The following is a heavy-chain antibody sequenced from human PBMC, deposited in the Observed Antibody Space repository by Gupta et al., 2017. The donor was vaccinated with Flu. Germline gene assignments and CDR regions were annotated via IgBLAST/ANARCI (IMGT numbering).Heavy chain of an antibody. CDR3: ARAGGGVHYYYYYGMDV. J-gene: IGHJ6*02. CDR2: IIPILGIA. V-gene: IGHV1-69*02. Sequence: QVQLVQSGAEVKKPGSSVKVSCKASGGTFSSYTISWVRQAPGQGLEWMGRIIPILGIANYAQKFQGRVTITADKSTSTAYMGLSSLRSEDTAVYYCARAGGGVHYYYYYGMDVWGQGTTVTVSS. CDR1: GGTFSSYT. D-gene: IGHD3-10*01.